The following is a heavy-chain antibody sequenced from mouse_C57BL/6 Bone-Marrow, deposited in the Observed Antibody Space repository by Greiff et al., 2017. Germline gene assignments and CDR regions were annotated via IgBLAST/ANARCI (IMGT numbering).Heavy chain of an antibody. V-gene: IGHV1-78*01. D-gene: IGHD2-4*01. Sequence: VKLQQSDAELVKPGASVKISCKASGYTFTDHTIHWMKQRPEQGLEWIGYIYPRDGSTKYNEKFKGKATLTAAKSSSTAYMQLNSLTSEDSAVYFGAEGGDYDESYLDYWGQGTTLTVSS. J-gene: IGHJ2*01. CDR1: GYTFTDHT. CDR2: IYPRDGST. CDR3: AEGGDYDESYLDY.